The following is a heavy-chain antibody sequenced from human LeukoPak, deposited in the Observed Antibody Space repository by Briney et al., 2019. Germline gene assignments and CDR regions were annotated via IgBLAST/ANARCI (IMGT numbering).Heavy chain of an antibody. CDR2: INWNGGST. J-gene: IGHJ4*02. V-gene: IGHV3-20*04. D-gene: IGHD3-10*01. CDR3: ARGAVTRDYYGSGSIDY. Sequence: GGSLRLSCAASGSTFDDYGMSWVRQAPGKGLEWVSGINWNGGSTGYADSVKGRFTISRDNAKNSLYLQMNSLRAEDTALYYCARGAVTRDYYGSGSIDYWGQGTLVTVSS. CDR1: GSTFDDYG.